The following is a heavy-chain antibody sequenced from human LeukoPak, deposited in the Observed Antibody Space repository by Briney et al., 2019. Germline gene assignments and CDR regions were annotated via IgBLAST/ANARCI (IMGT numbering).Heavy chain of an antibody. D-gene: IGHD1-26*01. J-gene: IGHJ4*02. V-gene: IGHV1-18*01. Sequence: ASVKVSCKASGYTFTSYGISWVRQGPGQGLEWMGWISAYNGDTNYAQKLQGRVTLTRDTSTSTVYMELSSLTSADTAVYFCARESGGRTGGKTFDYWGQGTLVTVSS. CDR3: ARESGGRTGGKTFDY. CDR1: GYTFTSYG. CDR2: ISAYNGDT.